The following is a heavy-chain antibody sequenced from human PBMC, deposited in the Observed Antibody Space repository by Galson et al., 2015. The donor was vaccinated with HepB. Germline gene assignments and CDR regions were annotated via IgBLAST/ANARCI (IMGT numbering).Heavy chain of an antibody. J-gene: IGHJ6*02. V-gene: IGHV3-21*01. CDR1: GFTFSSYS. CDR2: ISSSSSYI. D-gene: IGHD2-21*02. CDR3: ASLLAYCGGDCYSNYYYYGMDV. Sequence: SLRLSCAASGFTFSSYSMNWVRQAPGKGLEWVSSISSSSSYIYYADSVKGRFTISRDNAKNSLYLQMNSLRAEDTAVYYCASLLAYCGGDCYSNYYYYGMDVRGQGTTVTVSS.